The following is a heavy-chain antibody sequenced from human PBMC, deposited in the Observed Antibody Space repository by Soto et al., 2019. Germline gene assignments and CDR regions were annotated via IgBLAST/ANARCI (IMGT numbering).Heavy chain of an antibody. CDR1: GFNFDDYA. D-gene: IGHD3-22*01. CDR2: ISWNSANM. V-gene: IGHV3-9*01. Sequence: PVGSLRLSCAASGFNFDDYAMHWVRQAPGKGLEWVSGISWNSANMAYADSVKGRFTISRHNSKNTLYLQMNSLRAEDTAVYYCARETGSYYDSSGYGTFDIWAQGTMVTVSS. J-gene: IGHJ3*02. CDR3: ARETGSYYDSSGYGTFDI.